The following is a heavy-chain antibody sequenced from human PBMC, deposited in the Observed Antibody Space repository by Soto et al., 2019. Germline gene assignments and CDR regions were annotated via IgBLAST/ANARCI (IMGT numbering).Heavy chain of an antibody. CDR1: GGSISSYY. D-gene: IGHD1-26*01. CDR2: IYYSGST. Sequence: SETLSLTCTVSGGSISSYYWSWIRQPPGKGLEWIGYIYYSGSTNYNPSIKSRVTISVDTSKNQFSLKLSSVTAADTAVYYCARAKEWELPYFDYWGQGTLVTVSS. V-gene: IGHV4-59*01. CDR3: ARAKEWELPYFDY. J-gene: IGHJ4*02.